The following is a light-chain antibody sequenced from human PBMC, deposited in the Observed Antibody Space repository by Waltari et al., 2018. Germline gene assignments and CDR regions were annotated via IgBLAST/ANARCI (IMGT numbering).Light chain of an antibody. V-gene: IGLV2-14*03. Sequence: QSALTPHASVSGSPGQSTTIPCTGTSSALGVPNHCSWYQQHPGQAPKLLLYDVTKWPSGVADRFSGSKSGNTASLTISGLQAEDEADYYCNSFTSSTTWVFCGGTRVTVL. CDR1: SSALGVPNH. CDR2: DVT. J-gene: IGLJ3*02. CDR3: NSFTSSTTWV.